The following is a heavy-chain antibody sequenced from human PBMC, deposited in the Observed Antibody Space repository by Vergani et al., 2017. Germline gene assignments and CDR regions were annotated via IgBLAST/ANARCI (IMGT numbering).Heavy chain of an antibody. CDR3: AAKICRTPGCQIGDLRA. J-gene: IGHJ1*01. V-gene: IGHV3-30*03. CDR2: ISYDGTQK. D-gene: IGHD1-1*01. Sequence: QVHLVESGGGVVQPGRSLRLSCVVSGFTSSYYGMHWVRQAPGKGLEWVAVISYDGTQKYYADSVKGRFTISKDNSKSTLYLQMNSLSTEDTAVYYCAAKICRTPGCQIGDLRAWGQGTLVTVSS. CDR1: GFTSSYYG.